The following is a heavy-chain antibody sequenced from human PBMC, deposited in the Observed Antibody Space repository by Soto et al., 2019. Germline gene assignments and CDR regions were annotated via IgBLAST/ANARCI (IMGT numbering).Heavy chain of an antibody. CDR2: FDPEDGET. V-gene: IGHV1-24*01. Sequence: GASEKVSCKVSGYTLTELSMHWVRQAPGKGLEWMGGFDPEDGETIYAQKFQGRVTMTEDTSTDTAYMELSSLRSEDTAVYYCATVLPDLVYDSSGYSSPGMFDYWGQGALVTVSS. J-gene: IGHJ4*02. D-gene: IGHD3-22*01. CDR1: GYTLTELS. CDR3: ATVLPDLVYDSSGYSSPGMFDY.